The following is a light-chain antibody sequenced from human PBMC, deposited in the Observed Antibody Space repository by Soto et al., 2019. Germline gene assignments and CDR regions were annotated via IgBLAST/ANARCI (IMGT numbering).Light chain of an antibody. Sequence: DIQMTQSPSSLSASVGDRVTITCRSSQSITNYLNWYQQKPGKAPKVLIYAASSLQSGVPSRFSGSGSGTDFTLTINSLQPEDFATYYCQQSYSTPRTFGQGTRLEIK. V-gene: IGKV1-39*01. CDR3: QQSYSTPRT. J-gene: IGKJ5*01. CDR2: AAS. CDR1: QSITNY.